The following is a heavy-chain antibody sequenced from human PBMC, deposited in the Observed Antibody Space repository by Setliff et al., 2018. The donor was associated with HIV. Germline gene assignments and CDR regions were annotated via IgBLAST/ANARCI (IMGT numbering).Heavy chain of an antibody. CDR1: GFTFNDHG. J-gene: IGHJ5*02. CDR2: INWNGGST. CDR3: ARGSPGVVIIPDS. D-gene: IGHD3-22*01. Sequence: GSLRLSCAASGFTFNDHGMSWVRQAPGKGLEWVSGINWNGGSTGYADSVKGRFTISRDNARNSFYLQMNGLRVDDTAVYFCARGSPGVVIIPDSWGQGTLVTVSS. V-gene: IGHV3-20*04.